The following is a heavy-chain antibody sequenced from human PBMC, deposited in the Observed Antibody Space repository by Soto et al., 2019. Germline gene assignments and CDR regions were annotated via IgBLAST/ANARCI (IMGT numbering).Heavy chain of an antibody. Sequence: GGSLRLSCAASGFTFSSYSMNWVRQAPGKGLEWVSSISGSGNYTHYADFLRGRFTISRDNAKTSLYLQMNSLRAEDTAVYYCAREGINNYNEYYFDSWGQGTVVTVPS. CDR3: AREGINNYNEYYFDS. D-gene: IGHD4-4*01. CDR1: GFTFSSYS. J-gene: IGHJ4*02. V-gene: IGHV3-21*01. CDR2: ISGSGNYT.